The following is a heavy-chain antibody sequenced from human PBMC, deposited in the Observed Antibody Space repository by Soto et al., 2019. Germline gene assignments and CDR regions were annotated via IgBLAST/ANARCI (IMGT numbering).Heavy chain of an antibody. Sequence: SVKTSCKAPGATFSSSAISWVGQPRGQGLEWMGGIIPIFGTANYAQKFQGRVTITADESTSTAYMELSSLRSEDTAVYYCARDRMITFAGVIPTEFRGYYYYGMDVWGQGTTVTVSS. D-gene: IGHD3-16*02. J-gene: IGHJ6*02. CDR3: ARDRMITFAGVIPTEFRGYYYYGMDV. CDR1: GATFSSSA. V-gene: IGHV1-69*13. CDR2: IIPIFGTA.